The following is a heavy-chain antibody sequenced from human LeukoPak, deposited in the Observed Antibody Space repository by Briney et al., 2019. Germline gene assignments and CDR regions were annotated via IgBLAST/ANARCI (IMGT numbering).Heavy chain of an antibody. J-gene: IGHJ4*02. V-gene: IGHV4-39*01. CDR3: ARRDIHQDEVDY. CDR1: GGSISSSSYY. D-gene: IGHD2-15*01. Sequence: PSETLSLTCTVSGGSISSSSYYWGWIRQPPGKGLEWIGSISYGGSTYYNPSLKTRVTISVDTSKNQFSLKLTSVTAADAAVYYCARRDIHQDEVDYWGQGTLVTVSS. CDR2: ISYGGST.